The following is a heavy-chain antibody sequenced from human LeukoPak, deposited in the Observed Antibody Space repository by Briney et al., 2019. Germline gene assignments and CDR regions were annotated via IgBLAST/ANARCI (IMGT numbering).Heavy chain of an antibody. D-gene: IGHD3-3*01. V-gene: IGHV3-7*01. Sequence: GGSLRLSCAASGFTFSSYWMSWVRQAPGKGLEWVANIKQDGSEKYYVDSVKGRFTISRGNAKNSLYLQMNSMRAEDTAVYYCAREFLEWSFDYWGQGTLVTVSS. CDR1: GFTFSSYW. CDR2: IKQDGSEK. CDR3: AREFLEWSFDY. J-gene: IGHJ4*02.